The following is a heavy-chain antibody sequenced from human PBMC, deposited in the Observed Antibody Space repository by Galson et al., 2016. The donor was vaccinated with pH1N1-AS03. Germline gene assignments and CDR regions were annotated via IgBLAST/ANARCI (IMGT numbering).Heavy chain of an antibody. J-gene: IGHJ5*01. CDR3: ARRVSLTGREFDS. D-gene: IGHD3-9*01. CDR2: MYPANSDI. CDR1: VYIFGNYW. V-gene: IGHV5-51*01. Sequence: QSGAEVKKPGESLKISCRASVYIFGNYWFAWVRQMPGKGLEWMGIMYPANSDIRYSPSFQGQVTISADTSINTVFLEWNSLRASDTAIYYCARRVSLTGREFDSWGRGTQVTVSS.